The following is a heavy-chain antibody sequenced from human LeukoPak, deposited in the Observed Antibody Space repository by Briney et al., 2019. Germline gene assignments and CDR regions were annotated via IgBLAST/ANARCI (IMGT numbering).Heavy chain of an antibody. CDR3: ARGAYCGGDCYSDFDY. CDR1: GFTFSSYS. Sequence: GGSLRLSCAASGFTFSSYSMNWVRQAPGKGLEWVSYISSSSSTIYYADSVKGRFTISRDNAKNSLYLQMNSLRAEDTAVYYCARGAYCGGDCYSDFDYWGQGTLVTVSS. J-gene: IGHJ4*02. D-gene: IGHD2-21*02. V-gene: IGHV3-48*01. CDR2: ISSSSSTI.